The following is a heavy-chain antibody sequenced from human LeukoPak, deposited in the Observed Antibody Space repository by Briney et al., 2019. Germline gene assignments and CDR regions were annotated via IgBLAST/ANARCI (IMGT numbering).Heavy chain of an antibody. CDR2: ISYSGDT. J-gene: IGHJ6*02. V-gene: IGHV4-59*08. CDR3: ARASYYGLDV. Sequence: SETLSLTCDVSGGSISGFYCNWIRQPPGKGLEWIGYISYSGDTNFNPSLKGRVTMSLDASKSRFSLKLNFVTAADTAVYYCARASYYGLDVWGQGTTVTVPS. CDR1: GGSISGFY.